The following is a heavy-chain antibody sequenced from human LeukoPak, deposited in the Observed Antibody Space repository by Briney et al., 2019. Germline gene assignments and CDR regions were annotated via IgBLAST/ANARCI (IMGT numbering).Heavy chain of an antibody. CDR1: GYTFTGYY. CDR3: ASGECSGTSCYWRGKWFDP. Sequence: ASVKVSCKASGYTFTGYYMHWVRQAPGQGLEWTGWINPNSGSTNYAQKFQGRVTMTRDTSISTAYMELSRLRSDDTAVYYCASGECSGTSCYWRGKWFDPWGQGTLVTVSS. V-gene: IGHV1-2*02. D-gene: IGHD2-2*01. J-gene: IGHJ5*02. CDR2: INPNSGST.